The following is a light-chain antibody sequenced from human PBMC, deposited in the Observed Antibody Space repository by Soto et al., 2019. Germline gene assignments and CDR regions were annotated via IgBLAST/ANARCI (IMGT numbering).Light chain of an antibody. CDR1: QSVLSSSNNKNS. J-gene: IGKJ1*01. Sequence: DIVMTQSPDSLAVSLGERATINCKSSQSVLSSSNNKNSIAWYQQKPGQPPRLLIYWASTRESGVPDRFSGSGSGTAFTLTISSLQAEDVAVYYCQQYYSTPLTFGQGTKVDIK. V-gene: IGKV4-1*01. CDR3: QQYYSTPLT. CDR2: WAS.